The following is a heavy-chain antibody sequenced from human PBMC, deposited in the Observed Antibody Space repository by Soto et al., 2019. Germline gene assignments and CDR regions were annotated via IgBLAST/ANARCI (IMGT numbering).Heavy chain of an antibody. D-gene: IGHD3-3*01. V-gene: IGHV3-43*01. J-gene: IGHJ6*02. CDR2: ISWDGGST. Sequence: PGGSLRLSCAASGFTFDDYTMHWVRQAPGKGLEWVSLISWDGGSTYYADSVKGRFTISRDNSKNSLYLQMNSLRTEDTALYYCAREATPYYDFWSGYQIGDYGMDVWGQGTTVTVSS. CDR1: GFTFDDYT. CDR3: AREATPYYDFWSGYQIGDYGMDV.